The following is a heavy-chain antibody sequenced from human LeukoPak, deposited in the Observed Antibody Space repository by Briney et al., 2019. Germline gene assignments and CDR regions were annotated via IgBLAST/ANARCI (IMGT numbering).Heavy chain of an antibody. Sequence: GGSLRLSCAASGFTFSNYWMTWVRQAPGKGLEWVAHINQDGSEEHYMDSVKARFTISRDNAKNSLSLQMNSLRAEDTAVYYCVGDGGVSGYDFLDYWGRGTLVTVSS. CDR3: VGDGGVSGYDFLDY. V-gene: IGHV3-7*01. J-gene: IGHJ4*02. CDR2: INQDGSEE. D-gene: IGHD5-12*01. CDR1: GFTFSNYW.